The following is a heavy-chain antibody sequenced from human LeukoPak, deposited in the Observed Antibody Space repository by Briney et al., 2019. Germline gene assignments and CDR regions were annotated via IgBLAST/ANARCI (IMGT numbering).Heavy chain of an antibody. J-gene: IGHJ4*02. V-gene: IGHV4-61*08. CDR3: ARGRYYDYVWGSYLFDY. CDR2: IYYSGST. CDR1: GGSISSGGYY. D-gene: IGHD3-16*02. Sequence: KASETLSLTCTVSGGSISSGGYYWSWIRQHPGKGLEWIGYIYYSGSTNYNPSLKSRVTISVDTSKNQFSLKLSSVTAADTAVYYCARGRYYDYVWGSYLFDYWGQGTLVTVSS.